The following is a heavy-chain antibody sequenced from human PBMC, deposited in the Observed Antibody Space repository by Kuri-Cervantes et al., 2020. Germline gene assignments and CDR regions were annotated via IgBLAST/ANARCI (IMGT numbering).Heavy chain of an antibody. CDR2: ISSSGSTI. D-gene: IGHD6-19*01. CDR3: ARDGAVTNYFDY. J-gene: IGHJ4*02. Sequence: LSLTCAASGFTFSSYEMNWVRQAPGKGLEWVSYISSSGSTISYADSVKGRFTISRDNAKKSLYLQMNSLRVEDTAAYYCARDGAVTNYFDYWGQGTLITVSS. V-gene: IGHV3-48*03. CDR1: GFTFSSYE.